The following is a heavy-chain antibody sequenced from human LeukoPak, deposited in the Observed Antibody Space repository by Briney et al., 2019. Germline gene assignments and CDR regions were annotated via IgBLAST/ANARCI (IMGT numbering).Heavy chain of an antibody. CDR2: ISYDGSNK. CDR3: AKEGLQLVRGVIKNYFDY. Sequence: GGSLRLSCAASGFTFSSYGMHWVRQAPGKGLEWVAVISYDGSNKYYADPVKGRFTISRDNSKNTLYLQMNSLRAEDTAVYYCAKEGLQLVRGVIKNYFDYWGQGTLVTVSS. V-gene: IGHV3-30*18. J-gene: IGHJ4*02. CDR1: GFTFSSYG. D-gene: IGHD3-10*01.